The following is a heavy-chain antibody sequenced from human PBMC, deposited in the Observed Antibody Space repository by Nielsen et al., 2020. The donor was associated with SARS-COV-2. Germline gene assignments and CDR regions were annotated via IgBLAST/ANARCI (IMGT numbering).Heavy chain of an antibody. J-gene: IGHJ4*02. V-gene: IGHV1-69*13. D-gene: IGHD3-22*01. Sequence: SVQVSCKASGGTFSSYAISWVRQAPGQGLEWMGGIIPIFGTANYAQKFQGRVTITADESTSTAYMELSSLRSEDTAVYYCARDLGIYYYDSSGYPPGGVDYWGQGTLVTVSS. CDR2: IIPIFGTA. CDR1: GGTFSSYA. CDR3: ARDLGIYYYDSSGYPPGGVDY.